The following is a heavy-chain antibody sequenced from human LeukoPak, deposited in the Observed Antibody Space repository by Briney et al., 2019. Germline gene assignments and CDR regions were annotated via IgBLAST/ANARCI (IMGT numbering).Heavy chain of an antibody. V-gene: IGHV4-4*02. CDR2: SFHSGST. J-gene: IGHJ4*02. CDR3: AREVGGDFDALDY. D-gene: IGHD4-17*01. CDR1: GGSIRSGNW. Sequence: PSGTLSLTCAVSGGSIRSGNWWSWVRQPPGKGLQWIGESFHSGSTNYNPSLKSRVTISVDNSKNQLSLTLTSVTAGDTAVYCAREVGGDFDALDYWGQGTLVTVSS.